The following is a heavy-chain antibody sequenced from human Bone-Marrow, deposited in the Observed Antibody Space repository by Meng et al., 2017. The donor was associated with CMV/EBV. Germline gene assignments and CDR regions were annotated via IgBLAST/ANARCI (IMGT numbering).Heavy chain of an antibody. J-gene: IGHJ6*02. Sequence: GSLRLSCTVSGGSISSYYWSWIRQPPGKGLEWIGYIYYSGSTNYNPSLKSRVTISVDTSKNQFSLKLSSVTAADTAVYYCARDRDYYYRMDVWGQGTTVTVSS. CDR2: IYYSGST. CDR3: ARDRDYYYRMDV. D-gene: IGHD3-10*01. V-gene: IGHV4-59*01. CDR1: GGSISSYY.